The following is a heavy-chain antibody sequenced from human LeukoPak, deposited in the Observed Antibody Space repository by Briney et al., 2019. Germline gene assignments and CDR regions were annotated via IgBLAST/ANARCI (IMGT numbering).Heavy chain of an antibody. CDR1: GFTFSSYS. Sequence: KSGGSLRLSCAASGFTFSSYSMNWVRQAPGKGLEWVSSISSSSSYIYYADSVKGRFTISRDNSKNTLYLQMNSLRAEDTAVYYCAKDQRYYGSGSFDYWGQGTLVTVSS. CDR2: ISSSSSYI. D-gene: IGHD3-10*01. V-gene: IGHV3-21*01. J-gene: IGHJ4*02. CDR3: AKDQRYYGSGSFDY.